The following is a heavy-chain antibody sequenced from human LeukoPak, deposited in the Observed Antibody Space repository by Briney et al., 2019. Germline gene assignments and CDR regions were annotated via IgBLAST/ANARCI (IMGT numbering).Heavy chain of an antibody. CDR1: GFTVSSNY. J-gene: IGHJ4*02. V-gene: IGHV3-53*01. CDR3: AKGSATSRPYYFDY. D-gene: IGHD6-13*01. CDR2: IYSGGST. Sequence: GSLRLSCAASGFTVSSNYMSWVRQAPGKGLEWVSVIYSGGSTYYADSVKGRFTISRDNSQNTLYLQMNSLRAEDTAVYYCAKGSATSRPYYFDYWGQGTLDTVSS.